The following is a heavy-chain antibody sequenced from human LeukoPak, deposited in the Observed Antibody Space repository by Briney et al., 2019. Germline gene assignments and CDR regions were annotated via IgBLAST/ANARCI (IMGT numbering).Heavy chain of an antibody. Sequence: SETLSVTCAVSGGPISSSNWWSWVRQPPGKGLAWVGEIYHSGSTNYNPSLKSRVTISVDTSKNQISLKLSSVTAADTAVYYCARGFIYYDSSGPRGMDVWGQGTTVTVSS. D-gene: IGHD3-22*01. V-gene: IGHV4-4*02. J-gene: IGHJ6*02. CDR1: GGPISSSNW. CDR3: ARGFIYYDSSGPRGMDV. CDR2: IYHSGST.